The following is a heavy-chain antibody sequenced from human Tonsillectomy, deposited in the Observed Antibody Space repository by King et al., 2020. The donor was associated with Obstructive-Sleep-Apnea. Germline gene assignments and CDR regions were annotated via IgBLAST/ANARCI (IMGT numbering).Heavy chain of an antibody. V-gene: IGHV3-30-3*01. CDR1: GFTFSSYA. Sequence: VQLVESGGGVVQPGRSLRLSCAASGFTFSSYAMHWVRQAPGKGLEWVAVISYDGSNKYYADSVKGRFTISRDNSKNTLYLQMNSLRAEDTAVYYCARDTEYDSSGGVDYWGQGTLVTVSS. CDR2: ISYDGSNK. J-gene: IGHJ4*02. D-gene: IGHD3-22*01. CDR3: ARDTEYDSSGGVDY.